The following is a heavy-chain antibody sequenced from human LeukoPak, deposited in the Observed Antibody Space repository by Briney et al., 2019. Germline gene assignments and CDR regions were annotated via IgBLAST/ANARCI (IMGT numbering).Heavy chain of an antibody. J-gene: IGHJ2*01. Sequence: GGSLTVSCGVYGFTVSANYMSWVRQAPGKGLEWVSIIYSGGNTYYADSVKDRFTISRVNSRNTVYLQMNNLRPEDTAVYYCARVGGAAAGRGYWYFDVWGRGTMVTVSS. CDR2: IYSGGNT. CDR3: ARVGGAAAGRGYWYFDV. CDR1: GFTVSANY. V-gene: IGHV3-66*01. D-gene: IGHD6-13*01.